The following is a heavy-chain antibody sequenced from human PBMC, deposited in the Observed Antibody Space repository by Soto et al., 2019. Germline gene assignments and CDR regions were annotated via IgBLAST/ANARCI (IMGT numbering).Heavy chain of an antibody. CDR2: IRPDGTET. D-gene: IGHD4-4*01. CDR1: GFTFPDFY. J-gene: IGHJ4*02. Sequence: EVQLVQSGGCLVQPGGSLRLSCVGSGFTFPDFYLNWVRQAPGKGLEWVANIRPDGTETNYVESVKGRFTASRDNAKNSLFLQMNSVKAADTAVYYCAGWGGHDYNYWGQGILVTVSS. V-gene: IGHV3-7*03. CDR3: AGWGGHDYNY.